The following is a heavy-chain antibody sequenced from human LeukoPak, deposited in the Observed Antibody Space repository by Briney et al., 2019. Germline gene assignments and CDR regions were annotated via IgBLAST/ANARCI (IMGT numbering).Heavy chain of an antibody. Sequence: NASETLSLTCTVSGGSISIYYWSWIRQPPGKGLEWIGYIYYSGSTNYNPSLKSRVTISVDTSKNQFSLKLSSVTAADTAVYYCARSTTVVTRDAFDIWGQGTMVTVSS. J-gene: IGHJ3*02. V-gene: IGHV4-59*01. CDR3: ARSTTVVTRDAFDI. CDR2: IYYSGST. D-gene: IGHD4-23*01. CDR1: GGSISIYY.